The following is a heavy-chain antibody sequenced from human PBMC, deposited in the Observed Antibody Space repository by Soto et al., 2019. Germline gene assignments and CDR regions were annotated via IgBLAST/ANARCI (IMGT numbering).Heavy chain of an antibody. J-gene: IGHJ6*02. Sequence: EVQLVESGGGFVKPGGSLRLSCVASGLSFRNAWMSWVRQPPGKGPEWVGRIKRKTNGGTADYAAPVKGRFTISRDDSQNTLYLHMDSLKTEDTALYHCSTDIGIYGLDVWGQGTTVTVSS. V-gene: IGHV3-15*01. CDR1: GLSFRNAW. CDR3: STDIGIYGLDV. D-gene: IGHD1-26*01. CDR2: IKRKTNGGTA.